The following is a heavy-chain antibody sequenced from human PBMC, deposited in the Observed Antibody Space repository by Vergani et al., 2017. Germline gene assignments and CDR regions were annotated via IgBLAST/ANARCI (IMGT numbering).Heavy chain of an antibody. CDR2: IVVGSGNT. V-gene: IGHV1-58*02. D-gene: IGHD3-10*01. CDR3: AAGVPMVRGVIKRYYYGMAV. J-gene: IGHJ6*02. CDR1: GFTFTSSA. Sequence: QMQLVQSGPEVKKPGTSVKVSCKASGFTFTSSAMQWVRQARGQRLEWIGWIVVGSGNTNYAQKFQERVTITRDMSTSTAYMELSSLRSEDTAVYYCAAGVPMVRGVIKRYYYGMAVWGQGTTVTVSS.